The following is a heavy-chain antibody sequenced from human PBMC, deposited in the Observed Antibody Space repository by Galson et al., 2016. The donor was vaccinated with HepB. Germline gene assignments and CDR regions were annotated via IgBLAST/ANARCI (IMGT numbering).Heavy chain of an antibody. CDR1: GASISSSSYY. D-gene: IGHD5-18*01. CDR3: ARHLKIQLWLRGNWFDP. V-gene: IGHV4-39*01. Sequence: SETLSLTCTVSGASISSSSYYWGWIRQPPGKGLEWIGSIYYSGSTYYNPSLKSRVTISVDTSKNQFSLKLSSVTAADTAVYYCARHLKIQLWLRGNWFDPWGQGTLVTVSS. J-gene: IGHJ5*02. CDR2: IYYSGST.